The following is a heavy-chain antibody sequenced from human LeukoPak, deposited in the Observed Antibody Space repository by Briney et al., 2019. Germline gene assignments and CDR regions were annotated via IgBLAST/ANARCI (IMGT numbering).Heavy chain of an antibody. CDR1: GFTFSSYA. V-gene: IGHV3-30*04. Sequence: GRSLRLSCAASGFTFSSYAMHWVRQAPGKGLEWVAVISYDGSNKYYADSVKGRFTISRDNSKNTLYLQMNSLRAEDTAVYYCARDLRSEYSYAVSGSDYWGQGTLVTVSS. CDR2: ISYDGSNK. J-gene: IGHJ4*02. CDR3: ARDLRSEYSYAVSGSDY. D-gene: IGHD5-18*01.